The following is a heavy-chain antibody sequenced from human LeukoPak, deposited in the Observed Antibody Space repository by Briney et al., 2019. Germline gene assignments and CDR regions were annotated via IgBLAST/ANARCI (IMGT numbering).Heavy chain of an antibody. CDR1: GSTFSSHS. D-gene: IGHD2-2*01. V-gene: IGHV3-21*01. CDR3: ARDLSSSISCYSY. CDR2: ISPSGNYI. Sequence: GGSLRLSCAASGSTFSSHSMNWVHQAPGKGLEWVSSISPSGNYIYYADSLEGRFTISRDNAKNSLYLQMNSLRAEDTAVYYCARDLSSSISCYSYWGQGTLVTVSS. J-gene: IGHJ4*02.